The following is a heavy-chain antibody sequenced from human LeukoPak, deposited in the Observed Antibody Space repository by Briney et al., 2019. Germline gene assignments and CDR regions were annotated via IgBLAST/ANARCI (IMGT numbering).Heavy chain of an antibody. CDR3: ARGGGGNFDY. CDR2: IYYSGST. CDR1: GGSISSGGYY. D-gene: IGHD3-16*01. J-gene: IGHJ4*02. V-gene: IGHV4-31*03. Sequence: SETLSLTCTVSGGSISSGGYYWSWIRQHPGKGLEWIGYIYYSGSTYYNPSLKSRVTISVDTSKNQFPLKLSSVTAADTAVYYCARGGGGNFDYWGQGTLVTVSS.